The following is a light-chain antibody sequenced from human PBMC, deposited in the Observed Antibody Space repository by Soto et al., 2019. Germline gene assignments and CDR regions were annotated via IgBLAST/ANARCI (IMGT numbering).Light chain of an antibody. CDR1: SSNVGGFSY. CDR3: SSYTSSTTLGV. CDR2: DVS. V-gene: IGLV2-14*01. J-gene: IGLJ3*02. Sequence: QSALTQPTSVSGSPGQSITISCIGTSSNVGGFSYVSWYQQHPGKAPKRMIYDVSNRPSGVSNRFSGSKSGNTASLTISGLQAEDESDYYGSSYTSSTTLGVFGGGTKLTVL.